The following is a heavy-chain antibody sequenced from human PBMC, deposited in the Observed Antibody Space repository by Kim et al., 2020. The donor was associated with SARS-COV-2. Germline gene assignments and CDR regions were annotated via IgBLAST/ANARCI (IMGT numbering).Heavy chain of an antibody. D-gene: IGHD2-21*02. J-gene: IGHJ6*02. V-gene: IGHV1-46*01. CDR2: INPSGGST. CDR3: ARDQLHVVGTAIQNYYYGMNV. CDR1: GYTFTSYY. Sequence: ASVKVSCKASGYTFTSYYMHWVRQAPGQGLEWRGIINPSGGSTSYAQKFQGRVTMTRDTSTSTVYMEMSSLRSEDTAVYYCARDQLHVVGTAIQNYYYGMNVCGQGTTVTVSS.